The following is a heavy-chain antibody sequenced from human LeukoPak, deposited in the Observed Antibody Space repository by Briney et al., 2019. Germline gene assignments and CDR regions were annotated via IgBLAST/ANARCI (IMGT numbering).Heavy chain of an antibody. CDR1: GYILSELS. Sequence: ASVKVSCKVSGYILSELSMHWVRQAPGKGPEWMGGFEPEDGETNYAQKFQGRVSMTEDASTDTAYMELSSLRSEDTAVYYCARGISGGSTVTYFFDYWGQGTLVTVSS. D-gene: IGHD4-11*01. CDR2: FEPEDGET. CDR3: ARGISGGSTVTYFFDY. J-gene: IGHJ4*02. V-gene: IGHV1-24*01.